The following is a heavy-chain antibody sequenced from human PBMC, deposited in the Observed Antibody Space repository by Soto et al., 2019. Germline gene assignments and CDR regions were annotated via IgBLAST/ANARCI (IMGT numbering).Heavy chain of an antibody. Sequence: SETLSLTCTVSGDSISRGYNFWSWNRQHPGKGLEWIGYIYYTGSTHYNPSLQSRVAISVDTSKNQFSLELSSVTAADTAVYYCARQSVWDSFNAYWGHGPLVT. D-gene: IGHD3-16*01. CDR1: GDSISRGYNF. CDR3: ARQSVWDSFNAY. J-gene: IGHJ4*01. V-gene: IGHV4-31*03. CDR2: IYYTGST.